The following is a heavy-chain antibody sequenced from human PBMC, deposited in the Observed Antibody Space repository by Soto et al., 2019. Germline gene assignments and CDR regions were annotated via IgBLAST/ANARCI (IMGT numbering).Heavy chain of an antibody. CDR3: AGGLRFLEWLKGTLDYYYMDV. Sequence: SETLSLTCTVSGGSISSSSYYWGWIRQPPGKGLEWIGSIYYSGSTYYNPSLKSRVTISVDTSKNPFSLKLSSVTAADTAVYYCAGGLRFLEWLKGTLDYYYMDVWGKGTTVTVSS. D-gene: IGHD3-3*01. V-gene: IGHV4-39*01. CDR1: GGSISSSSYY. CDR2: IYYSGST. J-gene: IGHJ6*03.